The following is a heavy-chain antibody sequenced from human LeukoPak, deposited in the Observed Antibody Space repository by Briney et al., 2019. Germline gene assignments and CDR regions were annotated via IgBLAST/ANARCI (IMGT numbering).Heavy chain of an antibody. V-gene: IGHV1-46*01. D-gene: IGHD3-22*01. CDR3: ARDDMGGYDSSGW. Sequence: GASVRVSCKASGYTFTSYYMHWVRQAPGQGLEWMGIINPSGGSTSYAQKFQGRVTMTRDTSTSTVYMELSSLRSEDTAVYYCARDDMGGYDSSGWWGQGTLVTVSS. CDR1: GYTFTSYY. CDR2: INPSGGST. J-gene: IGHJ4*02.